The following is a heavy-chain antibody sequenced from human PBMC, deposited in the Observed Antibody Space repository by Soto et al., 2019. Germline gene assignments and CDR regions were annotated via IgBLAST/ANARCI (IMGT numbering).Heavy chain of an antibody. Sequence: SETLSLTCAVSGYSISNGYYWGWIRQPPGKGLEWIGNVYHSGSTYYNPSLKSRVTISVDTSKNQFSLKLTSLTAADTAVYYCARDPVGARSAPFDYWGQGTLVTVSS. CDR1: GYSISNGYY. CDR3: ARDPVGARSAPFDY. D-gene: IGHD1-26*01. V-gene: IGHV4-38-2*02. CDR2: VYHSGST. J-gene: IGHJ4*02.